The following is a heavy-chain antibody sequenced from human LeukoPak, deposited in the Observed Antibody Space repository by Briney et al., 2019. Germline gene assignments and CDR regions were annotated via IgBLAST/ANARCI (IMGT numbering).Heavy chain of an antibody. CDR3: ARVPDHDFWSGYSDYYYYYYMDV. J-gene: IGHJ6*03. CDR2: IIPIFGTA. D-gene: IGHD3-3*01. Sequence: GASVKVSCKASGGTFSSYAISWVRQAPRQGLEWMGGIIPIFGTANYAQTFQSRVTITADESTSTAYMELSSLRSEDTAVYYCARVPDHDFWSGYSDYYYYYYMDVWGKGTTVTVSS. V-gene: IGHV1-69*13. CDR1: GGTFSSYA.